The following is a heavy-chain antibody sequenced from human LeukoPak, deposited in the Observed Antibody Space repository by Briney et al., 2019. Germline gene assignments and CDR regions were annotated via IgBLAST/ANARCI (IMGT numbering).Heavy chain of an antibody. V-gene: IGHV1-18*01. CDR1: GFTFTSYA. D-gene: IGHD6-19*01. J-gene: IGHJ3*02. Sequence: ASVTVSFTASGFTFTSYAFSWVRQAPGQGLEWMGWISAYNGNTNYAQKLQGRVSMTTDTSTTTAYMELWSLRSEDTAVYYCARHSSSGWPLDAFDIWGQGTMVTVSS. CDR3: ARHSSSGWPLDAFDI. CDR2: ISAYNGNT.